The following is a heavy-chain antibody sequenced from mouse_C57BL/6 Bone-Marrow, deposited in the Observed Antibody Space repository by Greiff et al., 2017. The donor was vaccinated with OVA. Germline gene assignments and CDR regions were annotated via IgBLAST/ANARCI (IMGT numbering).Heavy chain of an antibody. V-gene: IGHV1-64*01. D-gene: IGHD2-5*01. Sequence: QVHVKQPGAELVKPGASVKLSCKASGYTFTSYWMHWVKQRPGQGLEWIGMIHPNSGSTNYNEKFKSKATLTVDKSSSTACMQLSSLTSEDSAVYYCARWSNYGFAYWGQGTLVTVSA. CDR1: GYTFTSYW. CDR2: IHPNSGST. J-gene: IGHJ3*01. CDR3: ARWSNYGFAY.